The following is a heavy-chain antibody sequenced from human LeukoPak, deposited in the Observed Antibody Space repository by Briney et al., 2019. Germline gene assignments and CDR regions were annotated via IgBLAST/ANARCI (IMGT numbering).Heavy chain of an antibody. CDR2: IWYDGSNK. D-gene: IGHD3-9*01. V-gene: IGHV3-33*08. Sequence: GGSLRLSCAASGFTVSSNYMSWVRQAPGKGLEWVAVIWYDGSNKYYADSVKGRFTISRDNSKNTLYLQMNSLRAEDTAVYYCARTVNDILTGYYRHGMDVWGQGTTVTVSS. CDR1: GFTVSSNY. J-gene: IGHJ6*02. CDR3: ARTVNDILTGYYRHGMDV.